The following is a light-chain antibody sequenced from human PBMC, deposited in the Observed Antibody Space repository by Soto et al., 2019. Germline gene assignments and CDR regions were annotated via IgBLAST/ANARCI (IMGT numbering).Light chain of an antibody. CDR1: QTISSW. Sequence: DIQMTQSPSTLSGSVGDRVTINCRASQTISSWLAWYQRKPGKAPKLLIYAASTLQSGVPSRFSGSGSGTDFTLTISSLQPEDFATYYCQQLNSYPRTFGPGTKVDI. J-gene: IGKJ3*01. CDR3: QQLNSYPRT. V-gene: IGKV1-9*01. CDR2: AAS.